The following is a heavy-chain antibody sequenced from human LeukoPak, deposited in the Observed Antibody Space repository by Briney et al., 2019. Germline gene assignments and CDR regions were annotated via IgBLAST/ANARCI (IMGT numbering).Heavy chain of an antibody. CDR1: GGSFSGYY. CDR2: INHSGST. Sequence: PSETLSLTCAVYGGSFSGYYWSWIRQPPGKGLEWIGEINHSGSTNYNPSLKSRVTISVDTSKNQFSLKLSSVTAADTAVYYCARRRRQTYYYDSSGYNWFDPWGQGTLVTVSS. CDR3: ARRRRQTYYYDSSGYNWFDP. J-gene: IGHJ5*02. V-gene: IGHV4-34*01. D-gene: IGHD3-22*01.